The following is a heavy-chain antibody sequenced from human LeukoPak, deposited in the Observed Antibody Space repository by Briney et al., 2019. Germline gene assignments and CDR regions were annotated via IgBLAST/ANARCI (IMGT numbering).Heavy chain of an antibody. D-gene: IGHD3-10*01. CDR1: GCTFTSYG. Sequence: ASVKVSCKDSGCTFTSYGISWVRQAPGQGLEWMGWISAYNGNTNYAQKLQGRVTMTTDTSTSTAYMELRSLRSDDTAVYYCARGVGLLWFGELLSGTYYFDYWGQGTLVTVSS. CDR2: ISAYNGNT. CDR3: ARGVGLLWFGELLSGTYYFDY. J-gene: IGHJ4*02. V-gene: IGHV1-18*01.